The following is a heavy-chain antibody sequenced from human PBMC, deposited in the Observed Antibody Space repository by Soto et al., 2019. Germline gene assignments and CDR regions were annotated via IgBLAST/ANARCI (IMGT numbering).Heavy chain of an antibody. J-gene: IGHJ4*02. CDR2: IIPIFGTA. D-gene: IGHD4-17*01. Sequence: QVQLVQSGAEVKKPGSSVKVSCKASGGTFSSYAISWVRQAPGQGLEWMGGIIPIFGTANYAQKFQGRVTITADESTSTAYMELSSLRAEDTAVYYCAREEQGGDYDPGQFGYWGQGTLVTVSS. CDR3: AREEQGGDYDPGQFGY. CDR1: GGTFSSYA. V-gene: IGHV1-69*01.